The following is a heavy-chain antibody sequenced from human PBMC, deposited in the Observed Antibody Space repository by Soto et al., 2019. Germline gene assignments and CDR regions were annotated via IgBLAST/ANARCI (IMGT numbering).Heavy chain of an antibody. D-gene: IGHD5-18*01. Sequence: KPSESLSLTCNVSGVSISSTSYNWGWIRQPPGKGLEWIGTLDYSGTAHYNPSLKSRINISADNSKNTLYLQMNSLRAEDTAVYYCAREGRYTEIDYWGQGTLVTVSS. CDR3: AREGRYTEIDY. CDR1: GVSISSTSYN. J-gene: IGHJ4*02. V-gene: IGHV4-39*07. CDR2: LDYSGTA.